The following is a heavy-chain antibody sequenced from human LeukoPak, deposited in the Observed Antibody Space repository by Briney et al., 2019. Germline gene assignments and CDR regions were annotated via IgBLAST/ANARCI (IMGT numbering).Heavy chain of an antibody. J-gene: IGHJ1*01. CDR3: TRNSGWYGLS. CDR1: GFTLRGYG. V-gene: IGHV3-NL1*01. CDR2: IDYDGGSG. Sequence: PGGSLRLSCAASGFTLRGYGMHWVRQAPGKGLEWVSSIDYDGGSGHYADSVKGRFTISRDNSNNTLFLHLNSLRGEDTAVYYCTRNSGWYGLSWGQGTLVTVSS. D-gene: IGHD6-19*01.